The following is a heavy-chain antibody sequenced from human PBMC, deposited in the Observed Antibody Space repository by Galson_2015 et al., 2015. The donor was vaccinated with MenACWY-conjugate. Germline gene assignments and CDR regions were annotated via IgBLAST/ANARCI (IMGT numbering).Heavy chain of an antibody. D-gene: IGHD2-2*01. CDR3: ARAKERCRSKSFDG. J-gene: IGHJ3*01. CDR1: GFTFSNSR. CDR2: IKNDGSGK. V-gene: IGHV3-7*01. Sequence: SLRLSCATSGFTFSNSRMGWVRQAPGKGLEWVANIKNDGSGKFYVDSVKGRFIISRDNAKNSLYLQMNSLRAEDTAVYFCARAKERCRSKSFDGWGQGTLVTVSS.